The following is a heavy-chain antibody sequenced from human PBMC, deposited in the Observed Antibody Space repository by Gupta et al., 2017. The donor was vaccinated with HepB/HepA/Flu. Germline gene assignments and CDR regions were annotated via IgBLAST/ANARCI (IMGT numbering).Heavy chain of an antibody. CDR1: GFSFRTYE. CDR2: SSSTSTTI. D-gene: IGHD5-12*01. V-gene: IGHV3-48*03. J-gene: IGHJ4*02. Sequence: EVHLVESGGGLVQPGGSLRLSCAASGFSFRTYEMNWVRQAPGGGLEWVSYSSSTSTTIYYADSVKGRFTISRDNAKNSLYLQMTSLRAGDTAVYYCATHSGYDIDYWGQGTLVTVSS. CDR3: ATHSGYDIDY.